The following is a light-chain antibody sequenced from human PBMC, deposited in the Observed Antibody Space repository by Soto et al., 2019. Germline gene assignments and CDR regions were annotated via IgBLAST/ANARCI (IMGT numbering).Light chain of an antibody. J-gene: IGLJ2*01. CDR3: SSYTSSSTLV. CDR1: SSDVGGYNH. V-gene: IGLV2-14*01. Sequence: QAVVTQPASVSGSPGQSITISCTGTSSDVGGYNHVSWYQQHPGKAPKLMIYEVSNRPSGVSNRFSGSKSGNTASLTISGLQAEDEADYYCSSYTSSSTLVFGGGTKVTVL. CDR2: EVS.